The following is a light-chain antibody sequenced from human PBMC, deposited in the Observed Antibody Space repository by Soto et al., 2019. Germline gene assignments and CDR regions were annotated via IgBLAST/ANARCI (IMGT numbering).Light chain of an antibody. CDR2: AAS. CDR3: QQYENWPPLT. Sequence: DIQMTQSPSSLSASVGDRVTITCQASQDISNYLAWYQQKPGKIPNLLIYAASTLQAGVPSRFSGSGSGTDFTLTITSLQSEDFAVYYCQQYENWPPLTFGGGTKVDIK. V-gene: IGKV1-27*01. J-gene: IGKJ4*01. CDR1: QDISNY.